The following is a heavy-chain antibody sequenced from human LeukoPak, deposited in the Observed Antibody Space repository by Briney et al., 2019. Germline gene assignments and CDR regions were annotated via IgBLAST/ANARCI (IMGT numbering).Heavy chain of an antibody. D-gene: IGHD5-18*01. V-gene: IGHV3-48*03. Sequence: GGSLRLSCAASGFTLSSYEMNWVRQAPGKGLEWVSYISRGGTTIYYADSVKGRFTISRDNAKNSLYLQMNSLRAEDTAVYYCARLKRGYSYGDRRPVPSPLDYWGQGTLVTVSS. J-gene: IGHJ4*02. CDR3: ARLKRGYSYGDRRPVPSPLDY. CDR2: ISRGGTTI. CDR1: GFTLSSYE.